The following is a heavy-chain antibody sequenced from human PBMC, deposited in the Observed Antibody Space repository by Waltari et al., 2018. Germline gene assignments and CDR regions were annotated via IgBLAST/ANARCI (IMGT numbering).Heavy chain of an antibody. CDR3: ARGNAFDF. CDR2: IYHSGST. CDR1: GDSITSYY. V-gene: IGHV4-59*01. J-gene: IGHJ3*01. Sequence: QVQLQESGPGLVKPSETLSLTCTVSGDSITSYYWNWIRQPPGKGLEWIAYIYHSGSTTYNPSLKSRVTLSIDMSKNQLSLNLTSVTAADTAVYYCARGNAFDFWGQGTLVTVSS.